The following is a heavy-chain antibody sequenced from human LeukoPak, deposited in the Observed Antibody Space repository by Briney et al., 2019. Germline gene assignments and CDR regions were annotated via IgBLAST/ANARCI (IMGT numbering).Heavy chain of an antibody. V-gene: IGHV4-34*01. CDR2: LYYTGRT. J-gene: IGHJ1*01. CDR1: GGSFSGYY. D-gene: IGHD3-22*01. CDR3: ARRRYYDGSGYLE. Sequence: SETLSLTCAVYGGSFSGYYWSWIRQPPGKGLEWIGTLYYTGRTYYSPSLKSRVTMSVDTSNNQFSLNLRSVTAADTAVYYCARRRYYDGSGYLEWGQGTLLSVSS.